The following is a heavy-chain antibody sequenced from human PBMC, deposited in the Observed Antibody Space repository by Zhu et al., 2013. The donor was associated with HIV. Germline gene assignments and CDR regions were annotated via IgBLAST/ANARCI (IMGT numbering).Heavy chain of an antibody. CDR1: GGSFSGYY. CDR2: INHSGST. CDR3: ARGALIAAGRIDY. V-gene: IGHV4-34*01. D-gene: IGHD6-13*01. J-gene: IGHJ4*02. Sequence: QVQLQQWGAGLLKPSETLSLTCAVYGGSFSGYYWSWIRQPPGKGLEWIGEINHSGSTNYNPSLKSRVTISVDTSKNQFSLKLSSVTAADTAVYYCARGALIAAGRIDYWGQGTLVTVSS.